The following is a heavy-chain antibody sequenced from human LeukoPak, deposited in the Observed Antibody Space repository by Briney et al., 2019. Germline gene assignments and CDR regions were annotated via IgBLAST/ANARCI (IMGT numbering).Heavy chain of an antibody. J-gene: IGHJ4*02. CDR1: GFTSSDYY. V-gene: IGHV3-11*01. Sequence: GGSLRLSCAASGFTSSDYYMSWIRQAPGKGLEWVSYISSSGSTIYYADSVKGRFTISRDNAKNSLYLQMNSLRAEDTAVYYCAQQYDFWSGYYVGYWGQGTLVTVSS. CDR3: AQQYDFWSGYYVGY. D-gene: IGHD3-3*01. CDR2: ISSSGSTI.